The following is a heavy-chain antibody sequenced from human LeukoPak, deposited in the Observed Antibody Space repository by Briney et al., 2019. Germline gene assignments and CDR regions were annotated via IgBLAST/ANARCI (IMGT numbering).Heavy chain of an antibody. CDR2: SDYNGGT. Sequence: SETLSLTCTVSGRSISTYYWSWIRQPPGKGLEWIGYSDYNGGTHYNPSLKSRVTISVDTSKNQFSLKLRSVTAADTAVYSCAIVGSYAFDIWGQGTMVTVSS. CDR3: AIVGSYAFDI. V-gene: IGHV4-59*01. CDR1: GRSISTYY. J-gene: IGHJ3*02.